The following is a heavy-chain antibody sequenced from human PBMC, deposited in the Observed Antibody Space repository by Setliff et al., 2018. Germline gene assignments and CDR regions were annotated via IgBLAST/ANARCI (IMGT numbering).Heavy chain of an antibody. V-gene: IGHV4-34*01. Sequence: PSETLSLTCAVYGGSFSGYYWSWIRQPPGKGLEWIGEINHSGSTNYNPSLKSRVTISVDTSKNQFSLKLSSVTAADTAVYYCARGPSRGSYSDAFDIWGQGTMVTVSS. CDR1: GGSFSGYY. CDR2: INHSGST. CDR3: ARGPSRGSYSDAFDI. J-gene: IGHJ3*02. D-gene: IGHD1-26*01.